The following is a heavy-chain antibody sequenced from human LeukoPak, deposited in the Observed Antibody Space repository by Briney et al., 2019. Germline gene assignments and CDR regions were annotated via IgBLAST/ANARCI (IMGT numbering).Heavy chain of an antibody. J-gene: IGHJ6*03. CDR2: MNPNSGGT. CDR3: ARREYDILTGYYGYDYYYYMDV. D-gene: IGHD3-9*01. Sequence: ASVKVSCKASGYTFTSYDINWVRQATGQGLEWMGWMNPNSGGTNYAQKFQGRVTMTRDTSISTAYMELSRLRSDDTAVYYCARREYDILTGYYGYDYYYYMDVWGKGTTVTVSS. CDR1: GYTFTSYD. V-gene: IGHV1-2*02.